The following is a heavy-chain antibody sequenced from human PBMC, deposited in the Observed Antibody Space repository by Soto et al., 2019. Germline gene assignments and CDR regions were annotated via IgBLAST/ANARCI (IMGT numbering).Heavy chain of an antibody. CDR3: ARQRPTDGRWEFANYYGMDV. CDR2: VHYNGRT. CDR1: GASISSSY. V-gene: IGHV4-59*08. D-gene: IGHD1-26*01. Sequence: SETLSLTCTVFGASISSSYWSWIRQSPGKGLEWIGYVHYNGRTNYNPSLQNRVTASVDTSKNQFSLKLSSVTAADTAVYYCARQRPTDGRWEFANYYGMDVWGQGTPVTVSS. J-gene: IGHJ6*02.